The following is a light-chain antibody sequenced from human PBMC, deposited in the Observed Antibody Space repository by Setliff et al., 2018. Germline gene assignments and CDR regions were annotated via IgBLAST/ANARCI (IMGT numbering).Light chain of an antibody. J-gene: IGLJ1*01. CDR3: NAYTSRSTYV. V-gene: IGLV2-14*03. CDR1: SSDIGGYNY. CDR2: GAS. Sequence: QSALTQPASVSGSPGQSITISCPGPSSDIGGYNYVSWYQQYPGKAPQLIIYGASKRPSGVSDRFSGSKSGNTASLTISGLQAEDEADYYCNAYTSRSTYVFGSGTKVTVL.